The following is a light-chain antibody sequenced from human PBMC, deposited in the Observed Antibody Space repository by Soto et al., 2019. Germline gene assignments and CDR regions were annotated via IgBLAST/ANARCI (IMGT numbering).Light chain of an antibody. V-gene: IGKV3-15*01. CDR3: QQYNNWPLT. CDR1: QSVNSN. CDR2: GAS. Sequence: DIAMTQSPATLSVSPGERATLSCRASQSVNSNLAWYQQKPGQAPRLLIYGASTRATGIPARFSGSGSGTELTVTISSLQSEDFAVYYCQQYNNWPLTFGGGTKVEIK. J-gene: IGKJ4*01.